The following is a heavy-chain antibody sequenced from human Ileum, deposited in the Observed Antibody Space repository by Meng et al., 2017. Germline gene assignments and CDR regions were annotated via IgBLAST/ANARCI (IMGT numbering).Heavy chain of an antibody. V-gene: IGHV3-7*01. D-gene: IGHD5-18*01. Sequence: GESLKISCAASGFTFSKYWMSWVRQAPGKRLEWVANLHPDGSEEYYVDSVRGRFTTTRDNAKSSLYLQMNSLRAEDTAVYFCARDDGIRTVDYWGQGTLVTVSS. CDR2: LHPDGSEE. CDR3: ARDDGIRTVDY. CDR1: GFTFSKYW. J-gene: IGHJ4*02.